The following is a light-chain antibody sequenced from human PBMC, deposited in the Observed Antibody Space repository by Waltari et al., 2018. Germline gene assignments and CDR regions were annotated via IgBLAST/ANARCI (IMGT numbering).Light chain of an antibody. Sequence: AIRITQSPSSLSASTGARVTITCRASQGISSYLAWYQQKPGKAPKLLIYAASTLQSGVPSRFSGSGSGTDFTLTISCLQSEDFATYYCQQYYSYPRGGLTFGGGTKVEIK. CDR1: QGISSY. CDR2: AAS. V-gene: IGKV1-8*01. J-gene: IGKJ4*01. CDR3: QQYYSYPRGGLT.